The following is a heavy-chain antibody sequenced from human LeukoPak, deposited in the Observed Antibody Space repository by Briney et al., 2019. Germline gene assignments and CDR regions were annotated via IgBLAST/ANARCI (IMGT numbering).Heavy chain of an antibody. CDR3: ASEYCYSSGSYFGWFDH. D-gene: IGHD3-10*01. CDR2: IYYSGST. Sequence: SETLSLTCTVSGGSISSYYWSWIRQPPGKGLEWIGYIYYSGSTNYNPSLKSRVTISVDTSKNQFSLKLSSVTAADTAVYYCASEYCYSSGSYFGWFDHWGQGTLVTVSS. CDR1: GGSISSYY. V-gene: IGHV4-59*08. J-gene: IGHJ5*02.